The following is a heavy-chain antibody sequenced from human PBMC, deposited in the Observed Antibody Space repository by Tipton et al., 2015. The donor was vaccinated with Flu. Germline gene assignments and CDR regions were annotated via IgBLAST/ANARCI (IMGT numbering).Heavy chain of an antibody. J-gene: IGHJ4*02. D-gene: IGHD3-22*01. V-gene: IGHV3-13*01. Sequence: SLRLSCAASGFTFSSYDMHWVRQATGQGLEWVSAAGAAGGTYYPGSVKGRFTISRENAKNSLYLQMNSLRVGDTAVYYCVRGGLPTNGLFDYWGQGTLVTVSS. CDR3: VRGGLPTNGLFDY. CDR1: GFTFSSYD. CDR2: AGAAGGT.